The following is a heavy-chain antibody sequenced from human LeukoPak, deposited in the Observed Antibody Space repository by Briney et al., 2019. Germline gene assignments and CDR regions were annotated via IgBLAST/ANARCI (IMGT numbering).Heavy chain of an antibody. D-gene: IGHD3-22*01. CDR2: ISGSGGST. V-gene: IGHV3-23*01. CDR3: AKDGSVSYYYDSSGYYYGHY. Sequence: GGSLRLSCAASGFTFSSYAMSWVRQAPGKGLEWVSAISGSGGSTYYADSVKGRFTISRDNSENTLYLQMNSLRAEDTAVYYCAKDGSVSYYYDSSGYYYGHYWGQGTLVTVSS. J-gene: IGHJ4*02. CDR1: GFTFSSYA.